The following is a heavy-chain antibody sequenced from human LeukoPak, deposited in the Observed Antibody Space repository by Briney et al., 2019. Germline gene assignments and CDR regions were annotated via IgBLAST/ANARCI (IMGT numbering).Heavy chain of an antibody. CDR3: ARVGYCSSTSCPTPHYYYYYMDV. V-gene: IGHV4-59*01. Sequence: PSETLSLTCTVSGGPISSYYWSWIRPPPGKGLEWIGYIYYSGSTTYNTSLKSRVTISVDTSKNQFSLKLSSVTAADTAVYYCARVGYCSSTSCPTPHYYYYYMDVWGKGTTVTVSS. CDR1: GGPISSYY. D-gene: IGHD2-2*01. J-gene: IGHJ6*03. CDR2: IYYSGST.